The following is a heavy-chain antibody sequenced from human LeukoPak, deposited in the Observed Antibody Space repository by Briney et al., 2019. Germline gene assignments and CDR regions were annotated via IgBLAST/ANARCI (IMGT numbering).Heavy chain of an antibody. CDR2: ISNSGGTT. Sequence: GESLRLSCAASGFTFSNYAMSWVRQAPGKGLEWVSTISNSGGTTYFADSVKGRFTISRDNSKNTLYLQMNSLRAEDTAVYYCAKGTTVIRGGWFDPWGQGTLVTVSS. D-gene: IGHD4-17*01. CDR3: AKGTTVIRGGWFDP. CDR1: GFTFSNYA. V-gene: IGHV3-23*01. J-gene: IGHJ5*02.